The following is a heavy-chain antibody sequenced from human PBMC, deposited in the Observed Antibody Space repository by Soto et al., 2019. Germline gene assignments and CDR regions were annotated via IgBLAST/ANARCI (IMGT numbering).Heavy chain of an antibody. Sequence: EVQLVESGGGLVQPGGSLRLSCAASGFTFSSYSMNWVRQAPGKGLEWVSYISSSSSTIYYADSVKGRFTISRDNAKNSLYLQMNSLRDEDTAVYYCARDGRWFGELWDAFDIWGQGTMVTVSS. CDR2: ISSSSSTI. V-gene: IGHV3-48*02. CDR3: ARDGRWFGELWDAFDI. D-gene: IGHD3-10*01. J-gene: IGHJ3*02. CDR1: GFTFSSYS.